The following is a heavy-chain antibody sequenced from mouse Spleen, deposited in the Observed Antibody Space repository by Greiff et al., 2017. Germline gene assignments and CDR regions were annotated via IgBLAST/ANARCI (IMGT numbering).Heavy chain of an antibody. D-gene: IGHD2-1*01. CDR2: IDPSDSYT. Sequence: QVQLQQPGAELVRPGTSVKLSCKASGYTFTSYWMHWVKQRPGQGLEWIGVIDPSDSYTNYNQKFKGKATLTVDTSSSTAYMQLSSLTSEDSAVYYCARWDYGNFDYWGQGTTLTVSS. V-gene: IGHV1-59*01. CDR1: GYTFTSYW. J-gene: IGHJ2*01. CDR3: ARWDYGNFDY.